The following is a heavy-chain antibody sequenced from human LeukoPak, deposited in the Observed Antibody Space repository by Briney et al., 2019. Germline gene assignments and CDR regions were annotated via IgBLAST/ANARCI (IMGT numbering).Heavy chain of an antibody. CDR2: INHSGST. CDR3: ARVTTGGYYNC. CDR1: GGSFSGYY. J-gene: IGHJ4*02. D-gene: IGHD3-22*01. V-gene: IGHV4-34*01. Sequence: SEALSLTCAVYGGSFSGYYWSWIRQPPGKGLEWIGEINHSGSTNYNPSLKSRVTISVDTSKNQFSLKLSSVTAADTAVYYCARVTTGGYYNCWGRGALVTVSS.